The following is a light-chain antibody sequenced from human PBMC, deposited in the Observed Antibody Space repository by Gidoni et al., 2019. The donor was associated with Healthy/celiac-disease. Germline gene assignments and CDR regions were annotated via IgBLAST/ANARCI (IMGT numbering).Light chain of an antibody. Sequence: FQMSLSPSSLSASVGYRVTITCRVSQGISYYLDWYQQKPGKVPKHLVYAASALQTGVPSRFSGSGSGTDFTLTISSLQPEDVATYYCQKYNSALGGFXFXPRTKVDIK. CDR1: QGISYY. V-gene: IGKV1-27*01. CDR2: AAS. J-gene: IGKJ3*01. CDR3: QKYNSALGGFX.